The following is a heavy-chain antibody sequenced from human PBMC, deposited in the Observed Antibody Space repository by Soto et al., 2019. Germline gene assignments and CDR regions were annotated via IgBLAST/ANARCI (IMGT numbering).Heavy chain of an antibody. CDR2: INHSGST. CDR3: ARGLPYYYDSSGYLGY. J-gene: IGHJ4*02. V-gene: IGHV4-34*01. D-gene: IGHD3-22*01. CDR1: GGSFSGYY. Sequence: SETLSLTCAVYGGSFSGYYWSWIRQPPGKGLEWIGEINHSGSTNYNPSLKSRVTISVDTSKNQFSLKLSSVTAADTAVYYCARGLPYYYDSSGYLGYWGQGTLVTVS.